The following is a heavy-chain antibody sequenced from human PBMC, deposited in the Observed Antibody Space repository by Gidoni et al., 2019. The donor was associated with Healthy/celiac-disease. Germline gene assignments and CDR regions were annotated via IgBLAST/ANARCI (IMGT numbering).Heavy chain of an antibody. CDR2: IYTSGST. CDR1: GGSISSGSSY. D-gene: IGHD2-15*01. Sequence: QVQLQESGPGLVKPSQTLSLTCTVSGGSISSGSSYWSWIRQPAGKGLEWIGRIYTSGSTNYNPSLKSRVTISVDTSKNQFSLKLSSVTAADTAVYYCAREAPHVDNYYYYYYMDVWGKGTTVTVSS. V-gene: IGHV4-61*02. CDR3: AREAPHVDNYYYYYYMDV. J-gene: IGHJ6*03.